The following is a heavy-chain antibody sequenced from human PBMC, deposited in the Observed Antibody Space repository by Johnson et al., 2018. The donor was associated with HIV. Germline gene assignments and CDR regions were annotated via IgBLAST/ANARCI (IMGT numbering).Heavy chain of an antibody. D-gene: IGHD1-26*01. CDR1: GFTFRSYA. CDR3: ARVRIGRENAFEI. Sequence: QEKLVESGGGLVQPGRSLILSCAASGFTFRSYAMHWVRQAPGKGLEWVAAIGYDGNDKDYADSVKGRFTISRDNSRNTLYLHLNSLRAVDTAVYYCARVRIGRENAFEIWGQGTMVTVSS. CDR2: IGYDGNDK. V-gene: IGHV3-30*04. J-gene: IGHJ3*02.